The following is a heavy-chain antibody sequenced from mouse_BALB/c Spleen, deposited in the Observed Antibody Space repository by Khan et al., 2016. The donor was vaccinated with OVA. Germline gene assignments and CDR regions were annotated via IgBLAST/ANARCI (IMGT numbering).Heavy chain of an antibody. CDR1: GYSITSNYA. V-gene: IGHV3-2*02. CDR2: ISYSGST. J-gene: IGHJ4*01. CDR3: ARGNYYGYAMDY. D-gene: IGHD1-1*01. Sequence: EVQLQESGPGLVKPSQSLSLTCTVTGYSITSNYAWNWIRQFPGNKLEWMGYISYSGSTNYNPSLKSRISITRDTSKNQFFLQLNSVTTEDTAKYYCARGNYYGYAMDYWGQATSIPVSS.